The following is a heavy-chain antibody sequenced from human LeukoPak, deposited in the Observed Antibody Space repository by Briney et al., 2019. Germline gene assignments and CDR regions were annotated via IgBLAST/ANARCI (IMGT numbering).Heavy chain of an antibody. CDR1: GGSISSYY. CDR2: IYTSGST. CDR3: ARGFSSSWILNNWFDP. V-gene: IGHV4-4*07. Sequence: SETLSLTCTVSGGSISSYYWSWIRQPAGKGLEWFGRIYTSGSTNYNPSLKSRVTMSVDTSKNQFSLKLSSVTAADTAVYYCARGFSSSWILNNWFDPWGQGTLVTVSS. D-gene: IGHD6-13*01. J-gene: IGHJ5*02.